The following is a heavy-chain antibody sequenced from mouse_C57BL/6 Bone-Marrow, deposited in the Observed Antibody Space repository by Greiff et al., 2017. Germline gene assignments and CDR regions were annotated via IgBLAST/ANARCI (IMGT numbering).Heavy chain of an antibody. CDR1: GFTFSDYG. Sequence: EVKLMESGGGLVQPGGSLKLSCAASGFTFSDYGMAWVRQAPRKGPEWVAFISNLAYSIYYADTVTGRFTFSRENAKNTLYLEMSSLRSEDTAMYYCARGYITTGYFDVWGTGTTVTVSS. J-gene: IGHJ1*03. V-gene: IGHV5-15*01. CDR2: ISNLAYSI. CDR3: ARGYITTGYFDV. D-gene: IGHD1-1*01.